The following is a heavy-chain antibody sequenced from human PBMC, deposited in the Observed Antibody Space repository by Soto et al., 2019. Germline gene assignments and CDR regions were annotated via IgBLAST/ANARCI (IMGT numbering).Heavy chain of an antibody. Sequence: GESLKISCKGSGYSFTSYWIGWVRQMPGKGLEWMGIIYPGDSDTRYSPSFQGQVTISADKSISTAYLQWSSLEASDTAMYYCARRSGSPVYGMDVWGQGTTVTVSS. CDR2: IYPGDSDT. V-gene: IGHV5-51*01. J-gene: IGHJ6*02. D-gene: IGHD3-10*01. CDR1: GYSFTSYW. CDR3: ARRSGSPVYGMDV.